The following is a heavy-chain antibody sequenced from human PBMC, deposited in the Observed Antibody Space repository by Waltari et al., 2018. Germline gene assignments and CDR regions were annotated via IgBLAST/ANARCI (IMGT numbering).Heavy chain of an antibody. V-gene: IGHV4-30-4*08. CDR2: IYYSGST. J-gene: IGHJ4*02. Sequence: QVQLQESGPGLVKPSQTLSLTCTVSGGSISSGDYYWSWIRQPPGTGLEWIGYIYYSGSTYYNPTPKSRVTISVDTSKNQFSLKLSSVTAADTAVYYCARLSVEMATSFDYWGQGTLVTVSS. CDR3: ARLSVEMATSFDY. CDR1: GGSISSGDYY. D-gene: IGHD5-12*01.